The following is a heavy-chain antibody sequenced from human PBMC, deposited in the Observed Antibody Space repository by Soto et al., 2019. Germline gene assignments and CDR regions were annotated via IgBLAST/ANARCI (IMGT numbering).Heavy chain of an antibody. D-gene: IGHD6-19*01. CDR3: VRTSSRGWYPSSYFAS. J-gene: IGHJ4*01. CDR2: MYYTGSF. V-gene: IGHV4-39*01. CDR1: GGSFTSDNYY. Sequence: PSETLSLTCSVSGGSFTSDNYYWGWIRQPPGEGLEWLGSMYYTGSFHYNPSLKGRVAISVDTSKSRFSLRLTSVTAADTAVYYCVRTSSRGWYPSSYFASWGHGPLVPVSS.